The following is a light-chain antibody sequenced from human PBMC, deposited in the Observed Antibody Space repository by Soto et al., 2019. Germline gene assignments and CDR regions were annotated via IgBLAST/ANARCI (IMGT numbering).Light chain of an antibody. CDR3: QKYGSSPPT. J-gene: IGKJ4*01. CDR2: GSS. CDR1: QSVSSSY. V-gene: IGKV3-20*01. Sequence: EIVLTQSPGTLSLSPGERATLSCRASQSVSSSYLAWYQQKPAQPPSLLIHGSSSRATGIPDRFSGSGSGTYFTLTISRLEPEDFSVYFCQKYGSSPPTFGGGTKVEIK.